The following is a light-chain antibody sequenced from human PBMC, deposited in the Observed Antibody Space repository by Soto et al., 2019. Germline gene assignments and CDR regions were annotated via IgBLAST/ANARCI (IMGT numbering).Light chain of an antibody. Sequence: QSALTQPASVSGSPGQSITISCTGTSSDVGGYNYVSWCQQHPGKAPKLMIYEVSNRPSGVSNRFSGSKSGNTASLTISGLQAEDEADYYCSSYTSSSTRVFGGGTKGTVL. CDR1: SSDVGGYNY. CDR3: SSYTSSSTRV. V-gene: IGLV2-14*01. CDR2: EVS. J-gene: IGLJ3*02.